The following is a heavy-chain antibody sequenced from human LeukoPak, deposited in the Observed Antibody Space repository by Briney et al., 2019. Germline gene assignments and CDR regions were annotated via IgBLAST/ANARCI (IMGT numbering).Heavy chain of an antibody. J-gene: IGHJ5*02. D-gene: IGHD2-15*01. CDR2: ISSSGSTI. CDR3: AGGSCSGGRCHTYNWFDP. CDR1: GFTFSDYY. Sequence: GGSLRLSCAASGFTFSDYYMSWIRQAPGKGLEWVSYISSSGSTIYYADSVKGRFTISRDNAKNSLYLQMNSLRAEDTAVYSCAGGSCSGGRCHTYNWFDPWGQGTLVTVSS. V-gene: IGHV3-11*01.